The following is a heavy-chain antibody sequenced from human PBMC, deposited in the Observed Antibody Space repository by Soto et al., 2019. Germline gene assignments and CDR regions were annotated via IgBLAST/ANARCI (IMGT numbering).Heavy chain of an antibody. D-gene: IGHD5-12*01. J-gene: IGHJ4*02. CDR2: IYSGGST. Sequence: GGSLRLSCAASGFTVSSTYMSWVRQAPGKGLEWISIIYSGGSTFYADSVKGRFTISRDNSKNTLYLQMNSLRAEDTAVYYCARGVPITPGTFDYRGQGTLVTVSS. V-gene: IGHV3-53*01. CDR1: GFTVSSTY. CDR3: ARGVPITPGTFDY.